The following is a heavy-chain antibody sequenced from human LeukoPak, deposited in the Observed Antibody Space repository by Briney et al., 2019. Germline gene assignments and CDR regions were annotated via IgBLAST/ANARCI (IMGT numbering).Heavy chain of an antibody. D-gene: IGHD3-22*01. Sequence: PGRSLRLSCAASGFTFSSYAMSWVRQAPGKGLEWVSIISGSGGGTFYADSVKGRFTFSRDNSKNTLYLQMHRLRAEDTAVYYCAKAKPYYYDSSGYYFPFDFWGQGTLVTVSS. CDR1: GFTFSSYA. J-gene: IGHJ4*02. V-gene: IGHV3-23*01. CDR3: AKAKPYYYDSSGYYFPFDF. CDR2: ISGSGGGT.